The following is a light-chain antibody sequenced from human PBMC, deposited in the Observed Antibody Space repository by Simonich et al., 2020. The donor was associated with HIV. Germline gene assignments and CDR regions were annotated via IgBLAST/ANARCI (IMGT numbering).Light chain of an antibody. CDR1: SSDVGSYNL. CDR2: EDR. J-gene: IGLJ3*02. CDR3: CSYAGSFIWV. Sequence: QSALTQPASVSGSPGQSITISCTGTSSDVGSYNLVSWYQQHPGKAPKLIIYEDRKRPSGVSNRFSGSKSGNKASLTISGLQAEDEADYYCCSYAGSFIWVFGGGTKLTVL. V-gene: IGLV2-23*01.